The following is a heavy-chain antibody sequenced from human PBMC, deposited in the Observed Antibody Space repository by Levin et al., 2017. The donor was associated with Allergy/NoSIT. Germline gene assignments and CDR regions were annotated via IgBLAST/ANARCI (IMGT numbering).Heavy chain of an antibody. CDR1: GYSFTSYW. J-gene: IGHJ4*02. D-gene: IGHD3-16*02. V-gene: IGHV5-51*01. CDR2: IYPGDSDT. CDR3: ARTFYYDYVWGSYRHPYYFDY. Sequence: GGSLRLSCKGSGYSFTSYWIGWVRQMPGKGLEWMGIIYPGDSDTRYSPSFQGQVTISADKSISTAYLQWSSLKASDTAMYYCARTFYYDYVWGSYRHPYYFDYWGQGTLVTVSS.